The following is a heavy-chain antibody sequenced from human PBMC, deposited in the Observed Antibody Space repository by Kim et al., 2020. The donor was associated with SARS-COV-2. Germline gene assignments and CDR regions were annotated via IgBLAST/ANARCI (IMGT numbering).Heavy chain of an antibody. D-gene: IGHD1-26*01. CDR2: ISYDGSNK. Sequence: GGSLRLSCAASGFTFSSYAMHWVRQAPGKGLEWVAVISYDGSNKYYADSVKGRFTISRDNSKNTLYLQMNSLRAEDTAVYYCARADIGSYYGYYYGMGVWGPGTPVTVSS. J-gene: IGHJ6*02. CDR3: ARADIGSYYGYYYGMGV. CDR1: GFTFSSYA. V-gene: IGHV3-30*04.